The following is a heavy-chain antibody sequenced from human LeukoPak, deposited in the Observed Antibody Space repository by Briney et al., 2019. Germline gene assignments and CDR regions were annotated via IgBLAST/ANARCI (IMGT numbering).Heavy chain of an antibody. J-gene: IGHJ4*01. Sequence: PSETLSLTCAVYGGSFSDYYWNWIRQPPGKGLEWIGEINHSGSTNYNPSLKSRVTMSVDTFKNQFSLTLSSVTAADTAVYYCARVQNFETRGYYLGYWGHGPLVTVS. CDR3: ARVQNFETRGYYLGY. CDR2: INHSGST. V-gene: IGHV4-34*01. D-gene: IGHD3-22*01. CDR1: GGSFSDYY.